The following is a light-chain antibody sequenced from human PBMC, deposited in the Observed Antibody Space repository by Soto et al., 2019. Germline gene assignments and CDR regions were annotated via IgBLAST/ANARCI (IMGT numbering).Light chain of an antibody. Sequence: QSVLTQPPSVSGAPGQRVTISCTGSSSNIGAAYAVHWYQQLPGTAPKLLIYGNSNRPSGVPDRFSGSKSGTSASLAITGLHAEDEADYYCHSYDISLSASVFGGGTKVTVL. CDR1: SSNIGAAYA. J-gene: IGLJ3*02. CDR2: GNS. CDR3: HSYDISLSASV. V-gene: IGLV1-40*01.